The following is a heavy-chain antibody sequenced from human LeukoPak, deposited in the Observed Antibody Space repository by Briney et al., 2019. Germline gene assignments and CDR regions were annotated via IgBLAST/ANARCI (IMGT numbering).Heavy chain of an antibody. V-gene: IGHV4-39*07. CDR1: GGSISSSSYY. J-gene: IGHJ3*02. D-gene: IGHD5-18*01. Sequence: SETLSLTCTVSGGSISSSSYYWGWIRQPPGKGLEWIGSIYYSGSTYYNPSLKSRVTISVDTSKNQFSLKLSSVTAADTAVYYCARAVRGYSPDRRPYAFDIWGQGTMVTVSS. CDR2: IYYSGST. CDR3: ARAVRGYSPDRRPYAFDI.